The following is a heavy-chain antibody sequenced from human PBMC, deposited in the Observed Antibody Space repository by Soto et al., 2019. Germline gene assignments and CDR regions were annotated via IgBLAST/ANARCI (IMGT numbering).Heavy chain of an antibody. CDR1: GFTFSNYG. D-gene: IGHD4-4*01. CDR3: AKRRGDHSNYSWGIDV. Sequence: QVQLVESGGGVVQPGRSLRLSCAASGFTFSNYGIHWVRQAPGKGLVWVTVISYDGSHKYYADSVKGRFTISRDNSKNTVYLAMNSLRDEDTAVYYCAKRRGDHSNYSWGIDVWGQGTTVTVSS. J-gene: IGHJ6*02. CDR2: ISYDGSHK. V-gene: IGHV3-30*18.